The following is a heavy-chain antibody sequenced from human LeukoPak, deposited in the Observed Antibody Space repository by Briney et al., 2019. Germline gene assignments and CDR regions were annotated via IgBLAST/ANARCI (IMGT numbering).Heavy chain of an antibody. D-gene: IGHD2-2*01. CDR1: GFTFSSYA. Sequence: PGGSLRLSCAASGFTFSSYAMHWVRQAPGKGLEWVAIISYDGSNKYYADSVKGRFTIPRDNSKNTLYLQMNSLRAEDTAVYYCARVTRMVVVVPAANEPSYYYYYVDVWGKGTTVTVSS. CDR3: ARVTRMVVVVPAANEPSYYYYYVDV. CDR2: ISYDGSNK. V-gene: IGHV3-30-3*01. J-gene: IGHJ6*03.